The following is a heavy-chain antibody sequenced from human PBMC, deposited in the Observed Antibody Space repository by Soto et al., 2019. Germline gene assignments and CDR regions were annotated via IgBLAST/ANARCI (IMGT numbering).Heavy chain of an antibody. V-gene: IGHV3-21*01. J-gene: IGHJ4*02. CDR3: AREWERGLELDY. CDR1: GFTFSSYS. CDR2: ISSSSYI. D-gene: IGHD1-26*01. Sequence: GESLKISCAASGFTFSSYSMNWVRQAPGKGLEWVSSISSSSYIYYADSVKGRFTISRDNAKNSLYLQMNSLRAEDTAVYYCAREWERGLELDYWGQGTLVTVSS.